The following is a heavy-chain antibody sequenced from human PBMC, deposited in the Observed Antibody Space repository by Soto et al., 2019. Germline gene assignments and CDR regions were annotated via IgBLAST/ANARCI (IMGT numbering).Heavy chain of an antibody. V-gene: IGHV2-5*02. CDR3: AHAPIAVAGLGPLGY. CDR1: GFSLSTSGVG. J-gene: IGHJ4*02. CDR2: IYWDDDK. D-gene: IGHD6-19*01. Sequence: QITLKESGPTLVKPTQTLTLTCTFSGFSLSTSGVGVGWIRQPPGKALEWLALIYWDDDKRYSPSLKSRLTITKDTSKNQVVITMTNMDPVDTATYYCAHAPIAVAGLGPLGYWGQGTLVTVSS.